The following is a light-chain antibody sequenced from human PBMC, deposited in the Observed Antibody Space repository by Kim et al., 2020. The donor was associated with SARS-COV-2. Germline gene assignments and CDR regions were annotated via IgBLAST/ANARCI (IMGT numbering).Light chain of an antibody. CDR1: NIGSKR. V-gene: IGLV3-21*03. CDR2: NDS. Sequence: GKTARITWGGNNIGSKRVHWYQQKPGQAPILVVYNDSDRPSGIPERFSGSNSGNTATLTISRVEAGDEADYYCQVWDSNNDHSRVVFGGGTQLTVL. CDR3: QVWDSNNDHSRVV. J-gene: IGLJ2*01.